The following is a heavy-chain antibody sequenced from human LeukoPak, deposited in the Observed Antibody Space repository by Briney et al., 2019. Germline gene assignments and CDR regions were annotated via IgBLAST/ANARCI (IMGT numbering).Heavy chain of an antibody. CDR3: AREQYNSLYFDY. CDR1: GFTFSAYW. J-gene: IGHJ4*02. D-gene: IGHD1-14*01. V-gene: IGHV3-30*03. CDR2: ISYGGSKK. Sequence: GGSLRLSCAASGFTFSAYWMHWVRQAPGKGLEWVAIISYGGSKKYYADSVKGRFTISRDNSKNTLYLQMDSLRGEDTAVYYCAREQYNSLYFDYWGQGTLVTVSS.